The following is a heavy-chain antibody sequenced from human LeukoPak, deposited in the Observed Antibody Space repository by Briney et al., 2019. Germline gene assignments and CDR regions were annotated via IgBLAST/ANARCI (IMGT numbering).Heavy chain of an antibody. V-gene: IGHV1-18*01. CDR2: ISAYNCHT. CDR1: NYTYTDYG. D-gene: IGHD1-26*01. J-gene: IGHJ4*02. Sequence: ASVRVSCKASNYTYTDYGINWVRQAPGQGLEWVGWISAYNCHTYYAQKFQGRITMTTDTSTSTAYMELRSLRSDDTAVYYWAVALSYYFDYWGQGTLVTVSS. CDR3: AVALSYYFDY.